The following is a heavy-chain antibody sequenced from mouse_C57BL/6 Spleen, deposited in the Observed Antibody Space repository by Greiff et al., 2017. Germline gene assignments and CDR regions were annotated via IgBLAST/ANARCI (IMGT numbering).Heavy chain of an antibody. CDR1: GYSITSDY. D-gene: IGHD2-10*02. V-gene: IGHV3-8*01. CDR2: ISYSGST. Sequence: EVKVEESGPGLAKPSQTLSLTCSVTGYSITSDYWNWIRKFPGNKLEYMGYISYSGSTYYNPSLKSPISITRYTSNNQYYLQLNSVTTEDTATYYCARCLYGNYGVFAYWGQGTLVSGSA. CDR3: ARCLYGNYGVFAY. J-gene: IGHJ3*01.